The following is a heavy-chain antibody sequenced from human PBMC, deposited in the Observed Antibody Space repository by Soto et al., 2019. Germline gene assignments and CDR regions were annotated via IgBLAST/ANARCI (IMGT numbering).Heavy chain of an antibody. CDR3: ARDNGYGHFDS. J-gene: IGHJ4*02. CDR2: MFYSGST. V-gene: IGHV4-31*03. CDR1: GASISSGRSY. D-gene: IGHD5-12*01. Sequence: QVQLQESGPGLVMPSQTLSLTCTVSGASISSGRSYWSWIRQHPGKGLEWIGYMFYSGSTYYHPSLKSRVNISADTSKNQSSLRLTSVTPADTAVYYCARDNGYGHFDSWGQGTLVTVSS.